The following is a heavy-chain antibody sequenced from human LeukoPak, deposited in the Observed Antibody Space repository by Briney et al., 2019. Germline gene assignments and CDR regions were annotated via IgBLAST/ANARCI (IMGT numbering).Heavy chain of an antibody. CDR3: ARSGSYYAYYFDY. V-gene: IGHV3-21*01. D-gene: IGHD3-10*01. CDR1: GFTFSSYS. Sequence: PGGSLRLSCAASGFTFSSYSMNWVRQAPGKGLEWVSSISSSSSYIYYADSVKGRFTISRDNAKNSLYLQMNSLRAEDTAVYYCARSGSYYAYYFDYWGQGTLVTVSS. CDR2: ISSSSSYI. J-gene: IGHJ4*02.